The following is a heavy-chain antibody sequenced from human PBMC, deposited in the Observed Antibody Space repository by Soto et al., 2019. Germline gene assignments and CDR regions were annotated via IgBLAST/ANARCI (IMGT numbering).Heavy chain of an antibody. CDR2: IHYSGSI. CDR3: AREDDGGGRVYYGLDV. D-gene: IGHD1-1*01. CDR1: GGSISYEYYH. V-gene: IGHV4-30-4*08. J-gene: IGHJ6*02. Sequence: QVQLQQSGPGLVKPSQTLSLTCTVSGGSISYEYYHWTWIRQSPGKGLEWIGSIHYSGSIIYNPSFKSRVTISVDTSKNQFSLQLSAVTAADTAVYFCAREDDGGGRVYYGLDVWGQGTTVTVSS.